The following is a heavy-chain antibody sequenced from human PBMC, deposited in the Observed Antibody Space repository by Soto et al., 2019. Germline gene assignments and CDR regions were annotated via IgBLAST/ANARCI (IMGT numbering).Heavy chain of an antibody. D-gene: IGHD6-13*01. Sequence: QVHLVESGGRVVQPGRSLRLSCAASGFIFINYGMHWVRQAPGKGLEWLAVISYDGTIQYYVDSVKGRFTISRDNSNNTLFLQMNSLRPEDTAVYFCAKSRPGSSWYEGDSWGQGTLVTVSS. V-gene: IGHV3-30*18. CDR1: GFIFINYG. CDR3: AKSRPGSSWYEGDS. CDR2: ISYDGTIQ. J-gene: IGHJ4*02.